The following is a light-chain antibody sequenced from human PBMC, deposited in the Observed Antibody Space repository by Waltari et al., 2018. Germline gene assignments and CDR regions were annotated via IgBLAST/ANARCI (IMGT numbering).Light chain of an antibody. CDR1: SSDVGGYNY. CDR3: SSYTSSSTLWV. J-gene: IGLJ3*02. Sequence: QSALTQPASVSGSPGQSITISCTGTSSDVGGYNYVSWYQQNPGKAPKLMFYDVSNRPYGFANRFSGSKSGNTASRTISGLQAEDEADYYCSSYTSSSTLWVFGGGTKLTVL. V-gene: IGLV2-14*03. CDR2: DVS.